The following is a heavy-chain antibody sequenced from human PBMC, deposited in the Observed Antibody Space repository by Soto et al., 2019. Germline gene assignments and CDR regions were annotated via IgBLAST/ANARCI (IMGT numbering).Heavy chain of an antibody. Sequence: SETLSLTCTVSGGSVSSGSYYWSWIRQPPGKGLEWIGYIYYSGSTNYNPSLKSRVTISVDTSKNQFSLKLSSVTAADTAVYYCARDGAKNNWNYLGWFDPWGQGTLVTVSS. CDR3: ARDGAKNNWNYLGWFDP. CDR2: IYYSGST. J-gene: IGHJ5*02. CDR1: GGSVSSGSYY. D-gene: IGHD1-7*01. V-gene: IGHV4-61*01.